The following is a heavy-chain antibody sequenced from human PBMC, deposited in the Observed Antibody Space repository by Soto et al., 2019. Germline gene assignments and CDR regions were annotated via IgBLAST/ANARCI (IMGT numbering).Heavy chain of an antibody. J-gene: IGHJ4*02. Sequence: PGGSLRLSCAASGFTFSSYAMSWVRQAPGKGLEWVSAISGSGGSTYYADSVKGRFTISRDNSKNALYLRMNSLRAEDTAVYYCEKDHINAVIFLAYWGQETLVPVS. V-gene: IGHV3-23*01. D-gene: IGHD1-20*01. CDR1: GFTFSSYA. CDR3: EKDHINAVIFLAY. CDR2: ISGSGGST.